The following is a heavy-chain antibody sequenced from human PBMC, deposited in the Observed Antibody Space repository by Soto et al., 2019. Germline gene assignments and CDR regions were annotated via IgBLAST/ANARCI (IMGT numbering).Heavy chain of an antibody. D-gene: IGHD3-10*01. CDR1: GNTFTTHY. Sequence: ASVKVSCKASGNTFTTHYLHWVRQAPGQGLEWMGLINPSDDSISYAQKFQGRVTVTRDTSTNTVYMELNSLISEDTAVYYCAREGGYYGSGTFWGRAFDLWGRGTMVTVSS. J-gene: IGHJ3*01. V-gene: IGHV1-46*01. CDR3: AREGGYYGSGTFWGRAFDL. CDR2: INPSDDSI.